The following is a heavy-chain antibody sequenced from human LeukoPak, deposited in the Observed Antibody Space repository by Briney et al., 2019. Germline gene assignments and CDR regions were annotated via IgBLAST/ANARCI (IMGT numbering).Heavy chain of an antibody. V-gene: IGHV4-34*01. CDR3: ARGYMKVPVDY. J-gene: IGHJ4*02. CDR2: INHSGST. Sequence: SETLSLTCAVYGGSFSGYYWSWIRQPPGKGLELIGEINHSGSTNYNPSLRSRVTISVDTSKSQFSLKLSSVTAADTAVYYCARGYMKVPVDYWGQGTLVTVSS. D-gene: IGHD3-22*01. CDR1: GGSFSGYY.